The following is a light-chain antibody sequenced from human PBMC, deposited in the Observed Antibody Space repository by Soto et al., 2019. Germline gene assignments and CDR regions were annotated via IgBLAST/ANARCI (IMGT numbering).Light chain of an antibody. V-gene: IGKV3-11*01. CDR3: KKRSHR. CDR2: DAS. J-gene: IGKJ4*01. Sequence: EIVLTQSPATLSLSPGDRAVLSCRASQSVSRSLTWYQHKPGQAPRLLIYDASTRATGIPRRFSGSGAGTYFTLTITRLEPKDSAVYYCKKRSHRFGGATKV. CDR1: QSVSRS.